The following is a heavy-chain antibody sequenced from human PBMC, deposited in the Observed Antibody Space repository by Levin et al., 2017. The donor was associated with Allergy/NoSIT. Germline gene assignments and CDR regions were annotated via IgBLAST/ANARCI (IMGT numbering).Heavy chain of an antibody. CDR1: GFTFSSYG. D-gene: IGHD2-2*01. V-gene: IGHV3-30*18. Sequence: GESLKISCAASGFTFSSYGMHWVRQAPGKGLEWVAVISYDGSNKYYADSVKGRFTISRDNSKNTLYLQMNSLRAEDTAVYYCAKDYGGCSSTSCYYFDYWGQGTLVTVSS. CDR2: ISYDGSNK. CDR3: AKDYGGCSSTSCYYFDY. J-gene: IGHJ4*02.